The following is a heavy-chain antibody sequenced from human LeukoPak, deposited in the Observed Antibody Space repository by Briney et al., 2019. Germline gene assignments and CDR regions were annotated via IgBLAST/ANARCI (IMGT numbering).Heavy chain of an antibody. J-gene: IGHJ3*02. V-gene: IGHV5-51*01. D-gene: IGHD6-19*01. CDR2: IYPGDSDT. CDR1: GYSFTSYW. CDR3: ARVGYSSGWPDAFDI. Sequence: GESLKISCKGSGYSFTSYWIGWVRQMPGKGLEWMGIIYPGDSDTRYSPSFQGQVTISADRSISTAYLQWSSLKASDTAMYYCARVGYSSGWPDAFDIWGQGTMVTVSS.